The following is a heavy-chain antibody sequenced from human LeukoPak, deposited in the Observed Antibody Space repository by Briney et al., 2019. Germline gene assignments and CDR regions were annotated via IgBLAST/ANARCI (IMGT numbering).Heavy chain of an antibody. CDR3: ARRNPAVTIGWFDP. V-gene: IGHV4-39*01. Sequence: SETLSLTCTVSRDSLISSYYWGWIRQPPGKGLEWIGSIFYSGGTFYNPSLQTRVTISVDTSKNQFSLKLGSVTAAATGVYDCARRNPAVTIGWFDPWGQGTQVTVSS. CDR2: IFYSGGT. J-gene: IGHJ5*02. CDR1: RDSLISSYY. D-gene: IGHD4-17*01.